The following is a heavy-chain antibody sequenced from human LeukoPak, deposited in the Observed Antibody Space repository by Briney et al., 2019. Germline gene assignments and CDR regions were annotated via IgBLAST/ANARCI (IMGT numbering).Heavy chain of an antibody. CDR3: AKDAGQPLLYNYYYYGMDV. V-gene: IGHV3-9*01. CDR2: ISWNSGSI. D-gene: IGHD2-2*02. Sequence: GGSLRLSCAASGFTFDDYAKHWVRQAPGKGLEWVSGISWNSGSIGYADSVKGRFTISRDNAKNSLYLQMNSLRAEDTALYYCAKDAGQPLLYNYYYYGMDVWGQGTTVTVSS. CDR1: GFTFDDYA. J-gene: IGHJ6*02.